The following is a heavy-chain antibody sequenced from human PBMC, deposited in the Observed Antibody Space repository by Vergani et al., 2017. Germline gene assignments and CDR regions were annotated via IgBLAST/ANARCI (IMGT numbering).Heavy chain of an antibody. D-gene: IGHD2-2*02. CDR3: ARRGDIVVVPAAISLPAPSPVDAFDI. CDR1: GYSFTSYW. V-gene: IGHV5-51*01. Sequence: EVQLVQSGAEVKKPGESLKISCKGSGYSFTSYWIGWVRQMPGKGLEWMGIIYPGDSDNRYSPSFQGQVTISADKSISTAYLQWSSLKASDTAMYYCARRGDIVVVPAAISLPAPSPVDAFDIWGQGTMVTVSS. J-gene: IGHJ3*02. CDR2: IYPGDSDN.